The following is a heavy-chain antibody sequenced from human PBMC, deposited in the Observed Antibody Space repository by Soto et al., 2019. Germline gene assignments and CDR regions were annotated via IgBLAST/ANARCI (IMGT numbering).Heavy chain of an antibody. CDR2: ISGNGRAT. CDR1: GFIFSNYV. D-gene: IGHD1-7*01. V-gene: IGHV3-23*01. CDR3: AKERDNWNYFPADS. Sequence: GGSLRLSCAGSGFIFSNYVLNWVHQAPGRGLEWVSSISGNGRATYYADSVKGRFTISRDNSKDTVFLQMNSLTAEDTAVYFCAKERDNWNYFPADSWGQGTVVTVSS. J-gene: IGHJ4*02.